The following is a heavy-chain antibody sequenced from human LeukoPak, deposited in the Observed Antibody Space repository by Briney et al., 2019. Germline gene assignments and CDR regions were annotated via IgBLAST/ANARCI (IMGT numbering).Heavy chain of an antibody. V-gene: IGHV3-30-3*01. D-gene: IGHD6-6*01. Sequence: GGSLRLSCTASGFTFSYYAMHWVRQAPGKGLEWAAVISYDGINKYYADSVKGRFTISRDNSKNTLYLQTNSLRAEDTAVYYCARGGSSSSYYFYYGIDVWGQGTTVTVSS. CDR1: GFTFSYYA. J-gene: IGHJ6*02. CDR2: ISYDGINK. CDR3: ARGGSSSSYYFYYGIDV.